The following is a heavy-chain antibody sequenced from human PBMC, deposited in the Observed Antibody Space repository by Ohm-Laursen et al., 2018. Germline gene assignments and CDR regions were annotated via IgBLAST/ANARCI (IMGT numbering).Heavy chain of an antibody. Sequence: SLRLSCTASGFSFSSCAMSWVRQAPGKGLEWVANMGKDGSEIYYVASVKGRFTISRDNAKNSVYLQMNSLRVEDTGVYYCARNHYDTSGYRPVDYWGQGTLVTVSS. CDR3: ARNHYDTSGYRPVDY. CDR1: GFSFSSCA. J-gene: IGHJ4*02. CDR2: MGKDGSEI. V-gene: IGHV3-7*01. D-gene: IGHD3-22*01.